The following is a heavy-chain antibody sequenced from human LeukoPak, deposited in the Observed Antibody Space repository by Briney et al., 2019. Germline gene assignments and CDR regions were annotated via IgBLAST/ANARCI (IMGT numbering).Heavy chain of an antibody. CDR3: ATVGSRTEREYYFDY. D-gene: IGHD2/OR15-2a*01. J-gene: IGHJ4*02. V-gene: IGHV1-18*01. CDR2: ISAYNGNT. CDR1: GYTFTSYG. Sequence: GASVKVSCKASGYTFTSYGISWVRQAPGQGLEWMGWISAYNGNTNYAQKLQGRVTMTTDTSTSTAYMELRSLRSDDTAVYYCATVGSRTEREYYFDYWGQGTLVTVSS.